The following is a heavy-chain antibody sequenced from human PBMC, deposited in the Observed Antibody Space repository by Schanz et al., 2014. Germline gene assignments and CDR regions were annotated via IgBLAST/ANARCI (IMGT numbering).Heavy chain of an antibody. J-gene: IGHJ3*01. CDR2: LWHDGSKK. CDR1: GFTFSSYD. D-gene: IGHD6-13*01. Sequence: VQLVESGGGLVQPGGSLRLSCVASGFTFSSYDVFWVRQAPGKGLEWVAILWHDGSKKYYADSVKGRFTISRDNSKNTLYLEMNSLRVEDTALYYCAKDKAAGSAWFDGFNVWGQGTMVTVSS. CDR3: AKDKAAGSAWFDGFNV. V-gene: IGHV3-33*06.